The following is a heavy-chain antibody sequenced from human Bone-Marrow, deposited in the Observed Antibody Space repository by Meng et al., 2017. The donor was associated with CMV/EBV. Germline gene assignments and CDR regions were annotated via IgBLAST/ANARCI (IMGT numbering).Heavy chain of an antibody. D-gene: IGHD4-23*01. CDR2: MNPNSGNT. Sequence: ASVKVSCKASGYTFTSYDINWVRQATGQGLEWMGWMNPNSGNTGYAQKFQGRVTMTRNTSISTAYMELSSLRSEDTAAYYCARCAVSLTQYYYYGMDVWGQGPTVNVSS. J-gene: IGHJ6*02. V-gene: IGHV1-8*01. CDR3: ARCAVSLTQYYYYGMDV. CDR1: GYTFTSYD.